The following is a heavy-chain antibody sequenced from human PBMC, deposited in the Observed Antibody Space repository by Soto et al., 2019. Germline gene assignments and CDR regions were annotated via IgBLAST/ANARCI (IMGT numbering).Heavy chain of an antibody. Sequence: KPSETLSLTCAVYGGSFSGYYWSWIRQPPGKGLEWIGEINHSGSTNYNPSLKSRVTISVDTSKNQFSLKLSSVTAADTAVYYCAREFRLLWFGSIDVWGKGTTVTVSS. J-gene: IGHJ6*03. V-gene: IGHV4-34*01. CDR3: AREFRLLWFGSIDV. D-gene: IGHD3-10*01. CDR1: GGSFSGYY. CDR2: INHSGST.